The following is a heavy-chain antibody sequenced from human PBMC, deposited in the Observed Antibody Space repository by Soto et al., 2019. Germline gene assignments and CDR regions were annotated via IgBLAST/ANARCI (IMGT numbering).Heavy chain of an antibody. Sequence: SETLSLTCFVSGGSISGYYWHWCRQSGKRLEWIGRIYTVGDTNYNPSLKSRVTMSVDTSRNQFSLKLTSVIAADTAVYYCARISGGPICWGRGTLVTVSS. CDR3: ARISGGPIC. V-gene: IGHV4-4*07. CDR2: IYTVGDT. CDR1: GGSISGYY. J-gene: IGHJ4*02.